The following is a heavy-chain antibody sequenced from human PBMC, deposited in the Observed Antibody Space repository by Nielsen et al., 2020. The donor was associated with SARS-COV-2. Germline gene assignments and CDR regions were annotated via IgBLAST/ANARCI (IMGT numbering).Heavy chain of an antibody. CDR1: GGSISSSSYY. D-gene: IGHD5-24*01. V-gene: IGHV4-39*01. Sequence: SETLSLTCTVSGGSISSSSYYWGWIRQPPGKGLEWIGSIHYSGSTYYNPSLKSRVTISVDTSKNQFALKLSSVTAADTAVYYCARHQRRWLQFEPDWFDPWGQGTLVTVSS. CDR2: IHYSGST. CDR3: ARHQRRWLQFEPDWFDP. J-gene: IGHJ5*02.